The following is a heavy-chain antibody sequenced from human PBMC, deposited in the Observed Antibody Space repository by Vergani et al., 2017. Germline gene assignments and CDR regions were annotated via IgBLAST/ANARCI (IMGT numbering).Heavy chain of an antibody. CDR3: ARLDNTKYFDS. CDR2: VYPGDSDT. V-gene: IGHV5-51*03. CDR1: GYTFTDYW. D-gene: IGHD2-2*03. Sequence: EVQLVQSGAEVKKPSESLIISCQISGYTFTDYWIGWVRQRPGKGLEWMGIVYPGDSDTRYSPSFEGQVTFSVDKSITTAYRHWSSLKASDTATYYCARLDNTKYFDSWGQGTLVTVSS. J-gene: IGHJ4*02.